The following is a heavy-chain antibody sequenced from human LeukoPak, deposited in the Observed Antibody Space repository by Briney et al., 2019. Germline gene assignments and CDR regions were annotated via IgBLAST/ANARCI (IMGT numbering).Heavy chain of an antibody. CDR1: GFTFSSYA. CDR3: AKRTTAFTPLDY. J-gene: IGHJ4*02. Sequence: GGSLRLSCAASGFTFSSYAMHWVRQAPGKGLQWVAVISDDGSSKYYADSVKGRFIISRDNSKNTLYLQMNSLRAEDTAVYYCAKRTTAFTPLDYWGQGTLVTVSS. D-gene: IGHD1-7*01. V-gene: IGHV3-30*01. CDR2: ISDDGSSK.